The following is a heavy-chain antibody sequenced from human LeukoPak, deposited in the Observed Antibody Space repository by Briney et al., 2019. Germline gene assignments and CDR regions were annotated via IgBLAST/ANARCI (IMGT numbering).Heavy chain of an antibody. CDR3: AREHTTVTSLLDY. CDR2: IWYDGNNK. J-gene: IGHJ4*02. V-gene: IGHV3-33*08. CDR1: GFTFNSYG. D-gene: IGHD4-17*01. Sequence: GGSLRLPCAASGFTFNSYGIHWVRQAPGKGLEWVAVIWYDGNNKYYADSVKGRFTISRDSSKNTMYLQMNSLRAEDTAVYYCAREHTTVTSLLDYWGQGTLVTVSS.